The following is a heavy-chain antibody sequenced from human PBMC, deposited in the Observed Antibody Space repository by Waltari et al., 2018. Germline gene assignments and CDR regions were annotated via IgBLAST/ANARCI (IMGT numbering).Heavy chain of an antibody. J-gene: IGHJ2*01. Sequence: EVQLLESGGGLVQPGGSLRLSWLTSGFPFGRSAMSWVRQTPGKGLEWLSLITDSSISIYYADSVRGRFTISRDNSKNTLYLQMNNLGAEDTAVYFCAKGGQFTWYFDLWGRGTPVTVSP. CDR1: GFPFGRSA. V-gene: IGHV3-23*01. CDR3: AKGGQFTWYFDL. CDR2: ITDSSISI. D-gene: IGHD3-16*01.